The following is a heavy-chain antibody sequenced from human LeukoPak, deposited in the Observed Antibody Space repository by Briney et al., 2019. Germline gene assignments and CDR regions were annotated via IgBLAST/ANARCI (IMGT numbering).Heavy chain of an antibody. CDR2: IRSKANSYAT. J-gene: IGHJ4*02. Sequence: GGSLRLSCAASGFTFSGSAMHWVRQASGKGLEWVGRIRSKANSYATAYAASVKGRFTISRDDSKNTAYLQMNSLKTEDTAVYYCTRSRKWELLGLDYWGQGTLVTVSS. CDR3: TRSRKWELLGLDY. CDR1: GFTFSGSA. V-gene: IGHV3-73*01. D-gene: IGHD1-26*01.